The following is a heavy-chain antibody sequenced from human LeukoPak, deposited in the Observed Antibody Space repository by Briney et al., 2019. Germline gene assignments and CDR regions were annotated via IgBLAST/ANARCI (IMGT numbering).Heavy chain of an antibody. CDR3: ARDKAVTTEVTQHFQH. Sequence: GASVKVSCKASGYTFTSYYMHWVRQAPGQGLEWMGIINPSGGSTSYAQKFQGRVTMTRDTSTSTVYMELSSLRSEDTAVYYCARDKAVTTEVTQHFQHWGQGTLVTVSS. CDR2: INPSGGST. V-gene: IGHV1-46*01. CDR1: GYTFTSYY. J-gene: IGHJ1*01. D-gene: IGHD4-23*01.